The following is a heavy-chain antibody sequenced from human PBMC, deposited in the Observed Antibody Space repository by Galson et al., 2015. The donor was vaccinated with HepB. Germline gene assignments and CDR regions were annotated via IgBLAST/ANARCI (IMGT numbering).Heavy chain of an antibody. CDR3: ARNFFDSSGYLAYFGLDV. CDR1: GFSFSSYS. V-gene: IGHV3-48*01. D-gene: IGHD3-22*01. Sequence: SLRLSCAASGFSFSSYSMNWVRQAPGKGLEWVSYISSSSGTIHYADSVKGRFTISRDNAKNSLYLQMTSLRAEDTAVYFCARNFFDSSGYLAYFGLDVWGQVTTFTVSS. J-gene: IGHJ6*02. CDR2: ISSSSGTI.